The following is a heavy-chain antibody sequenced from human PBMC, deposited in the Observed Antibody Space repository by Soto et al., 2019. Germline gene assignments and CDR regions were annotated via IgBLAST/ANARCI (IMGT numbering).Heavy chain of an antibody. CDR3: ARGNYYYYGMDV. Sequence: SCKAYRGPFNSYAISWVRDAPGQELEWMGGIIPIFGTANYAQKFQGRVTITADESTSTAYMELSSLRSEDTAVYYCARGNYYYYGMDVWGQGTTVTVSS. V-gene: IGHV1-69*01. J-gene: IGHJ6*02. CDR1: RGPFNSYA. CDR2: IIPIFGTA.